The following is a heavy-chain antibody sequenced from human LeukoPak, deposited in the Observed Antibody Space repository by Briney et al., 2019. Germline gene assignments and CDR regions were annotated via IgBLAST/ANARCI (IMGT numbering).Heavy chain of an antibody. J-gene: IGHJ6*03. CDR1: GFTLSSYA. Sequence: GGSLRLSCAASGFTLSSYAMSWVRQAPGKGLEWVSSISASGGSTNYADSVKGRFTISRDNSKNTVYLQMNSLRAEDTAVYYCAKVIKSSERLTMVRGVIIKTAGLYYMDVWGKGTTVTVSS. CDR2: ISASGGST. CDR3: AKVIKSSERLTMVRGVIIKTAGLYYMDV. D-gene: IGHD3-10*01. V-gene: IGHV3-23*01.